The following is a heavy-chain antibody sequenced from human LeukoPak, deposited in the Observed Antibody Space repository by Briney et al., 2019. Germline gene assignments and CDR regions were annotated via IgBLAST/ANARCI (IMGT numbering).Heavy chain of an antibody. CDR3: ARGRRKYYYDSSGYLSDY. CDR2: INHSGST. J-gene: IGHJ4*02. V-gene: IGHV4-34*01. Sequence: SETLSLTCAVYGGSFSGYYWSWIRQPPGKGLEWIGEINHSGSTNYNPSLKSRVTISVDTSKNQFSLKLSSVTAADTAVYYCARGRRKYYYDSSGYLSDYWGQGTLVTVSS. D-gene: IGHD3-22*01. CDR1: GGSFSGYY.